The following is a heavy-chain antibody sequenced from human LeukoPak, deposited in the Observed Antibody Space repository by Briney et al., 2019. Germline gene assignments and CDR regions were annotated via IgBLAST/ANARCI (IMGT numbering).Heavy chain of an antibody. CDR1: GFTFSSYG. J-gene: IGHJ4*02. D-gene: IGHD3-3*01. CDR2: ISGSGGST. V-gene: IGHV3-23*01. Sequence: PGGSLRLSCAASGFTFSSYGMHWVRQAPGKGLEWVSAISGSGGSTYYADSVKGRFTISRDNSKNTLYLQMNSLRAEDTAVYYCAGGLRFLEWLLPFDYWGQGTLVTVSS. CDR3: AGGLRFLEWLLPFDY.